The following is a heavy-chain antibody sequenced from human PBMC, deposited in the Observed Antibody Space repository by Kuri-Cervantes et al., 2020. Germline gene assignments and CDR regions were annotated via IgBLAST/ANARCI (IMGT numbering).Heavy chain of an antibody. Sequence: ASVKVSCKASGYTFTSYDINWVRQATGQGLEWMGWMNPNSGNTGYAQKLQGRVTMTRNTSISTAYMELSSLRSEDTAVYYCARVGTMRSGSYYYLSPYWGQGTLVTVSS. D-gene: IGHD3-10*01. V-gene: IGHV1-8*01. J-gene: IGHJ4*02. CDR3: ARVGTMRSGSYYYLSPY. CDR1: GYTFTSYD. CDR2: MNPNSGNT.